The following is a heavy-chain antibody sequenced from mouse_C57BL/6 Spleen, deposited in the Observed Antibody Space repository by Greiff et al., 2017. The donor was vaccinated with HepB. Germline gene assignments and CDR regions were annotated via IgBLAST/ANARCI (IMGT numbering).Heavy chain of an antibody. J-gene: IGHJ3*01. V-gene: IGHV14-4*01. Sequence: VQLKQSGAELVRPGASVKLSCPASGFNIKDDYMHWVKQRPEQGLEWIGWIDPENGDTEYASKFQGKATITADTSSNTAYLQLSSLTSEDTAVYYCTSPTGKDWFAYWGQGTLVTVSA. CDR1: GFNIKDDY. D-gene: IGHD4-1*02. CDR2: IDPENGDT. CDR3: TSPTGKDWFAY.